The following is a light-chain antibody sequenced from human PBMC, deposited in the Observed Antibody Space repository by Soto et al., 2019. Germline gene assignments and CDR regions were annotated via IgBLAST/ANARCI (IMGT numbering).Light chain of an antibody. J-gene: IGKJ5*01. V-gene: IGKV3-20*01. CDR2: GAS. Sequence: EIVLTQSPGTLSLSPGERATLSCRASQSVSSSYLAWYQQKPGQAPRLLIYGASNRASGIPDRFSGSGSGTDFTLTISRREPEDFAFYYCQQYGSSPPSITFGQGTRLDIK. CDR1: QSVSSSY. CDR3: QQYGSSPPSIT.